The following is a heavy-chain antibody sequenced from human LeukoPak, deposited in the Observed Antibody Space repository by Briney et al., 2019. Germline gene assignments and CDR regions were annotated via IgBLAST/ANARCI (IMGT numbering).Heavy chain of an antibody. CDR1: GFTFSSYS. Sequence: GGSLRLSCAASGFTFSSYSMNWVRQAPGKGLEWVSSISSSSSYIYYADSVKGRLTISRDNAKNSLYLQMNSLRAEDTAVYYCARDQGNYSRFDYWGQGTLVTVSS. CDR3: ARDQGNYSRFDY. D-gene: IGHD1-7*01. CDR2: ISSSSSYI. V-gene: IGHV3-21*01. J-gene: IGHJ4*01.